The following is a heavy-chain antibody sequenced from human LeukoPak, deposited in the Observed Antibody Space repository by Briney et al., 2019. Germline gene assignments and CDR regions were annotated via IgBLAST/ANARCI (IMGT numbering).Heavy chain of an antibody. J-gene: IGHJ4*02. V-gene: IGHV3-48*01. CDR3: ARDHNYAFDN. CDR2: IGIDSGNT. D-gene: IGHD1-1*01. Sequence: PGGSLRLSCTASGFPFIEYSMNWVRQAPGKGLEWISYIGIDSGNTKYADSVRGRFTISADKAKYSLYLQMNSLRVEDTAVYYCARDHNYAFDNWGQGTLVSVAS. CDR1: GFPFIEYS.